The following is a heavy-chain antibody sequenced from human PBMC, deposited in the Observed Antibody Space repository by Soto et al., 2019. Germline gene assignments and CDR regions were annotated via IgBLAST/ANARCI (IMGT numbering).Heavy chain of an antibody. V-gene: IGHV1-2*04. CDR1: GYTFTRYY. D-gene: IGHD3-10*01. CDR2: INPNSGGT. CDR3: ARDYVSGVFDF. J-gene: IGHJ4*02. Sequence: ASVKVSCNASGYTFTRYYMHCVRQAPGQGLEWMGLINPNSGGTNYAQKFQGWLTMTKDTSTSTLYMELSSLRSEDTAVYYCARDYVSGVFDFWGQGTLVTVSS.